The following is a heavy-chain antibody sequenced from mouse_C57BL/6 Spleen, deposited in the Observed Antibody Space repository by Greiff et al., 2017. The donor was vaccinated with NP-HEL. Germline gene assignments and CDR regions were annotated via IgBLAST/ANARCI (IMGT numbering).Heavy chain of an antibody. CDR3: TRGEKLPWFAY. J-gene: IGHJ3*01. V-gene: IGHV1-15*01. CDR1: GYTFTDYE. CDR2: IDPETGGT. Sequence: QVQLQQSGAELVRPGASVTLSCKASGYTFTDYEMHWVKQTPVHGLEWIGAIDPETGGTAYNQKFKGKAILTADKSSSTAYMELRSLTSEDSAVYYCTRGEKLPWFAYWGKGTLVTVSA.